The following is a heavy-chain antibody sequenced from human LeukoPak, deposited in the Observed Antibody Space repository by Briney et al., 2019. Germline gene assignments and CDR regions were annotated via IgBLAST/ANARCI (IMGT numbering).Heavy chain of an antibody. D-gene: IGHD1-7*01. CDR1: GYSFTTYW. V-gene: IGHV5-51*01. CDR2: IYPGGSDI. Sequence: GESLQISCKGSGYSFTTYWIGWVRQMPGKGLEWLGIIYPGGSDIRYSPSFQGQVTISADKSISTAYLQWSSLKASDTAMYYCASSRELYYYGMDAWGQGTTVTVSS. CDR3: ASSRELYYYGMDA. J-gene: IGHJ6*02.